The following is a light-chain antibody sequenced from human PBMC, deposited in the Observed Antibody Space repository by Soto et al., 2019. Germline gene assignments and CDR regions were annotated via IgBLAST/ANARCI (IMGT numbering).Light chain of an antibody. CDR1: QEISNY. J-gene: IGKJ1*01. CDR2: DAS. V-gene: IGKV1-33*01. CDR3: QQYDHLPRT. Sequence: DILMIQSPSSLSASVGDRVTITCQASQEISNYLNWYQQKPGKAPKLLIYDASNLERGVPSRFSGRGSGTDFPFTISSLQPEDFATYYCQQYDHLPRTFGRGTKVEIK.